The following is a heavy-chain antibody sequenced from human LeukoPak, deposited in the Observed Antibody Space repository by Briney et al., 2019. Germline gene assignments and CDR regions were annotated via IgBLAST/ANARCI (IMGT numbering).Heavy chain of an antibody. D-gene: IGHD3-22*01. J-gene: IGHJ4*02. CDR1: GFTFSSYA. V-gene: IGHV3-9*01. CDR3: ARDPYYYDSSGYYSYFDY. CDR2: ITWNSDSV. Sequence: GGSLRLSCAASGFTFSSYAMSWVRQAPGKGLEWVSGITWNSDSVDYADSVKGRFTISRDNAKNSLYLQMNSLRAEDTAVYYCARDPYYYDSSGYYSYFDYWGQGTLVTVSS.